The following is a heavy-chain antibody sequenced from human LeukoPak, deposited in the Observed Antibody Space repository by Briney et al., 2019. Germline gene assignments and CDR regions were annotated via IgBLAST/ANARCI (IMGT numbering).Heavy chain of an antibody. V-gene: IGHV3-49*04. J-gene: IGHJ4*02. CDR1: GFTFGDYV. Sequence: GGSLRLSCTTSGFTFGDYVMSWVRQAPGKGLESVGFIRQTAYGGTTEFAASVQGRFTISRDDSKSIAYLEMNSLRTEDTAVYYCTRFNANYDYWGQGTLVTVSS. CDR3: TRFNANYDY. D-gene: IGHD4/OR15-4a*01. CDR2: IRQTAYGGTT.